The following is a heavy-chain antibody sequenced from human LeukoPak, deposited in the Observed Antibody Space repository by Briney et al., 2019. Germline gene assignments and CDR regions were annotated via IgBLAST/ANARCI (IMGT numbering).Heavy chain of an antibody. J-gene: IGHJ5*02. CDR2: IIPIFGTA. D-gene: IGHD3-3*01. Sequence: SVKVSCRASGGTFSSYAISWVRQAPGQGLEWMGGIIPIFGTANYAQKFQGRVTITADESTSTAYMELSSLRSEDTAVYYCARDPYDFWSGYYSWGQGTLVTVSS. CDR3: ARDPYDFWSGYYS. V-gene: IGHV1-69*13. CDR1: GGTFSSYA.